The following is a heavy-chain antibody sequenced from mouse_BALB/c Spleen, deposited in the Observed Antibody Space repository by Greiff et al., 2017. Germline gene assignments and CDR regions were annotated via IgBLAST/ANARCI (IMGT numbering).Heavy chain of an antibody. J-gene: IGHJ1*01. CDR1: GYSITSDYA. D-gene: IGHD1-1*01. Sequence: EVQLVESGPGLVKPSQSLSLTCTVTGYSITSDYAWNWIRQFPGNKLEWMGYISYSGSTSYNPSLKSRISITRDTSKNQFFLQLNSVTTEDTATYYCARDGSPYWYFDVWGAGTTVTVSS. CDR2: ISYSGST. V-gene: IGHV3-2*02. CDR3: ARDGSPYWYFDV.